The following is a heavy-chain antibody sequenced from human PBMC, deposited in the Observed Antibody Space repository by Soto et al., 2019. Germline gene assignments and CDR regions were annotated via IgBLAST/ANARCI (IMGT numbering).Heavy chain of an antibody. CDR2: ISYDGSNK. D-gene: IGHD2-15*01. V-gene: IGHV3-30-3*01. CDR3: ARGSVVVVAWTYGMDV. Sequence: SLRLSCAASGFTLSSYAMHWVRQAPGKGLEWVAVISYDGSNKYYADSVKGRFTISRDNSKNTLYLQMNSLRAEDTAVYYCARGSVVVVAWTYGMDVWGQGTTVTVSS. J-gene: IGHJ6*02. CDR1: GFTLSSYA.